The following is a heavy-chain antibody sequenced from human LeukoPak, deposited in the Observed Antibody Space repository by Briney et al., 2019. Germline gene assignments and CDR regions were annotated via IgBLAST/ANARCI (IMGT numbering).Heavy chain of an antibody. Sequence: GGSLRLSCAASGFTFSSYGMPWVRQAPGKGLEWVAVIWYDGSNKYYADSVKGRFTISRDNSKNTLYLQMNSLRAEDTAVYYCAREGGHGSGSSGYFDYWGQGTLVTVSS. V-gene: IGHV3-33*08. J-gene: IGHJ4*02. CDR1: GFTFSSYG. CDR3: AREGGHGSGSSGYFDY. CDR2: IWYDGSNK. D-gene: IGHD3-10*01.